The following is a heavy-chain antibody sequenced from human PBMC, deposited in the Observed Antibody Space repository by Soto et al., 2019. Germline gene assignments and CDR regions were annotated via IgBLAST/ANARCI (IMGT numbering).Heavy chain of an antibody. J-gene: IGHJ6*03. Sequence: EVQLVESGGGLVQPGGSLRLSCAASGFTFSNAWMSWVRQAPGKGLEWVGRIKSKTDGGTTDYAAPVKGRFTISRDDSKNTLYLQMNSLKTEDTAVYYCTSRVVTPYYYYMDVWGKGTTVTVSS. V-gene: IGHV3-15*01. D-gene: IGHD3-3*01. CDR1: GFTFSNAW. CDR2: IKSKTDGGTT. CDR3: TSRVVTPYYYYMDV.